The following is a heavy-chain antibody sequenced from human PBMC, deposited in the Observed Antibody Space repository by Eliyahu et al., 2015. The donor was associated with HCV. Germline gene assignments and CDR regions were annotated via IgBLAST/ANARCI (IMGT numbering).Heavy chain of an antibody. CDR3: AKEGSLIAAHGSNWFDP. J-gene: IGHJ5*02. CDR1: GFTFRDYA. Sequence: EVHLLESGGGLVQPGGSLRLSXAAAGFTFRDYAMNWVRQAPGKGLEWVSVINSGGTDKNYADSVKGRFTISRDNSKNTVHLQMNDLRVDDTAVYFCAKEGSLIAAHGSNWFDPWGQGTLVTVSS. CDR2: INSGGTDK. D-gene: IGHD6-6*01. V-gene: IGHV3-23*03.